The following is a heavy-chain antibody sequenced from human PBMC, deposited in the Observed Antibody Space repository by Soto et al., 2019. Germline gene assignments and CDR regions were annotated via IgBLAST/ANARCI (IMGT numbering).Heavy chain of an antibody. J-gene: IGHJ6*02. V-gene: IGHV3-23*01. CDR3: AKDDPLYYYGSGYYYGMDV. CDR2: ISGSGGST. D-gene: IGHD3-10*01. CDR1: GFTFSSYA. Sequence: GGSLRLSCAASGFTFSSYAMSWVRQAPGKGLEWVSAISGSGGSTYYADSVKGRFTISRDNSKNTLYLQMNSLRAEDTAVYYCAKDDPLYYYGSGYYYGMDVWGQGTTVTVSS.